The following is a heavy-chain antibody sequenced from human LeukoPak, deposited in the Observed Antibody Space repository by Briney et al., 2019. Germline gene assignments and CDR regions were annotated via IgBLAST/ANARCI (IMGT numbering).Heavy chain of an antibody. D-gene: IGHD2-15*01. CDR3: AKVGLEKGGGPNTFDY. CDR2: ISGSGGT. V-gene: IGHV3-23*01. J-gene: IGHJ4*02. Sequence: GGSLRLSCAASGFTFSSYAMSWVRQAPGKGLEWVSAISGSGGTYYADSVKGRFTISRDNSKNTLYLQMNSLRAEDTAVYYCAKVGLEKGGGPNTFDYWGQGTLVTVSS. CDR1: GFTFSSYA.